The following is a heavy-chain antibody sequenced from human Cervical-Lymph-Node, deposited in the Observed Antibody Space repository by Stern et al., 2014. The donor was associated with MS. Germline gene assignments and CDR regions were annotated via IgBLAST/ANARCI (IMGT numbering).Heavy chain of an antibody. D-gene: IGHD5-18*01. CDR1: GFTFSTYW. V-gene: IGHV3-74*01. J-gene: IGHJ5*02. CDR2: INGDGSRT. CDR3: ARVHVDTWDWFDP. Sequence: EVQLLESGGDLVQPGGSLRLSCTASGFTFSTYWMHWVRQAPGKGLVWVSRINGDGSRTSYADSVKGRFTISRDNAKNTLYVQMNSLRVEDTAVYYCARVHVDTWDWFDPWGQGTLVTVSS.